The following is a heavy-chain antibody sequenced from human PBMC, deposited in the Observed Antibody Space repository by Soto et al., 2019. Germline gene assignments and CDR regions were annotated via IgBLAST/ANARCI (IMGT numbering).Heavy chain of an antibody. J-gene: IGHJ4*02. D-gene: IGHD2-15*01. V-gene: IGHV1-18*01. CDR3: ATRYVVAANVTEIDY. Sequence: QVQLVQSGAEVKKPGASVKVSCKASGYTFTSYGIRWVRQAPGQGLEWMGWISAYNGNTNYAQKLQGRVTMTTDTSTSTAYMELRSLRSDDTAVYYCATRYVVAANVTEIDYWGQGTLVTVSS. CDR1: GYTFTSYG. CDR2: ISAYNGNT.